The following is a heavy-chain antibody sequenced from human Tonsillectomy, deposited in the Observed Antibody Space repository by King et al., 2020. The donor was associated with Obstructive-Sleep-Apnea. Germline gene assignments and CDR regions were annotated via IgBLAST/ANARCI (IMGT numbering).Heavy chain of an antibody. Sequence: VQLVESGGGVVQPGRSLRLSCAASGFTFTSYAMHWVRQAPGKGLEWVAVISYDGNNKYHADSVKGRFTISRENFRNILYLQMNSLRPEDTAVYYCARGPGGDYRISDFDYWGQGTLVTVSS. D-gene: IGHD3-3*01. CDR1: GFTFTSYA. V-gene: IGHV3-30-3*01. CDR2: ISYDGNNK. J-gene: IGHJ4*02. CDR3: ARGPGGDYRISDFDY.